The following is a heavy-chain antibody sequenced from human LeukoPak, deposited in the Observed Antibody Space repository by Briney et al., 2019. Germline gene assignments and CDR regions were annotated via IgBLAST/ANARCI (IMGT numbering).Heavy chain of an antibody. J-gene: IGHJ4*02. V-gene: IGHV3-9*01. D-gene: IGHD1-1*01. CDR2: VSWNSGSI. Sequence: GGSLRLSCAASGFTFDDYAMHWVRQAPGKGLEWVSGVSWNSGSIGYADSVKGRFAISRDNAKNSLYLQMNSLRAEDTALYYCARQQGIQYLNFDYWGQGALVAVSS. CDR3: ARQQGIQYLNFDY. CDR1: GFTFDDYA.